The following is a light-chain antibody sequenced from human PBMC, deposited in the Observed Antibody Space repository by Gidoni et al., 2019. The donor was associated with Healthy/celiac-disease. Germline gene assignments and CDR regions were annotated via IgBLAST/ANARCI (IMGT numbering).Light chain of an antibody. J-gene: IGLJ2*01. Sequence: QAVWTQPPAVSAAPGQKVTISGSGSSSNIGNNYVSWYQQLPGTAPQLLIYDTNTRPSGIPDRFSASPSGTSATLCITGLQTGDEADYYCGTWARSLRAVVFGGGTKLTVL. CDR2: DTN. V-gene: IGLV1-51*01. CDR1: SSNIGNNY. CDR3: GTWARSLRAVV.